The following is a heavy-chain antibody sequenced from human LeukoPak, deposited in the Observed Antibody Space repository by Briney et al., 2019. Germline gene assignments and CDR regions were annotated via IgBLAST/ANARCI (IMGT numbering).Heavy chain of an antibody. CDR2: INHSGST. V-gene: IGHV4-34*01. Sequence: SETLSLTCAVYGGSFSGYYWSWIRQPPGKGLEWIGEINHSGSTNYNPSLKSRVTISVDTSKNQFSLKLSSVTAADTAVYYCARAPSGSYYGSWFDPWGREPWSPSPQ. D-gene: IGHD1-26*01. CDR3: ARAPSGSYYGSWFDP. J-gene: IGHJ5*02. CDR1: GGSFSGYY.